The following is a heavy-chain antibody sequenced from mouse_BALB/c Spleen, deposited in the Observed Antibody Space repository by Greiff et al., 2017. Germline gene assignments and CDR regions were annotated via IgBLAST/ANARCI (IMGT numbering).Heavy chain of an antibody. D-gene: IGHD2-3*01. Sequence: EVQVVESGGDLVKPGGSLKLSCAASGFTFSSYGMSWVRQTPDKGLEWVAIISSGGSCTNYPDSVKGRFTISSDNAKNTLYLQMSSLTSEDTAMYYCARQVEGYYCAMDYWGQGTLVTVSA. CDR1: GFTFSSYG. V-gene: IGHV5-6*01. CDR2: ISSGGSCT. CDR3: ARQVEGYYCAMDY. J-gene: IGHJ3*01.